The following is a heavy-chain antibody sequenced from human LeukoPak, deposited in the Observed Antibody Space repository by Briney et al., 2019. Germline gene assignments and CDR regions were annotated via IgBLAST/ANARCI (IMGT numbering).Heavy chain of an antibody. J-gene: IGHJ3*02. CDR2: IYTSGST. D-gene: IGHD3-22*01. Sequence: SETLSLTCTVSGGSLSSYYWSWIRQPAGKGLEWIGRIYTSGSTNYNPSLKSRVTMSVDTSKNQFSLRLSPVTAADTAVYYCARELGYYDRGAFDIWGQGTMVTVSS. CDR3: ARELGYYDRGAFDI. CDR1: GGSLSSYY. V-gene: IGHV4-4*07.